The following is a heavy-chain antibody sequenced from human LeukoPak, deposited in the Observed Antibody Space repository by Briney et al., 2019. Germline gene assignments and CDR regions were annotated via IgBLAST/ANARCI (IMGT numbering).Heavy chain of an antibody. V-gene: IGHV4-30-4*08. D-gene: IGHD6-19*01. CDR1: GGSISSGDYY. CDR3: ARQWLVPSYAFDI. J-gene: IGHJ3*02. Sequence: KPSQTLSLTCTVSGGSISSGDYYWSWIRQPPGKGLEWIGYIYYSGSTYYNPSLKSRVTISVDTSKNQFSLKLSSVTAADTAVYYCARQWLVPSYAFDIWGQGTMVTVSS. CDR2: IYYSGST.